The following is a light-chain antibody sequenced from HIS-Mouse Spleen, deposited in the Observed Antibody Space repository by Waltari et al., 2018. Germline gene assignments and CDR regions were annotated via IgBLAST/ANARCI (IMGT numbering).Light chain of an antibody. CDR3: CSYAGSYTFEVV. J-gene: IGLJ2*01. V-gene: IGLV2-11*01. Sequence: QSALTQPRSVSGSPGQSVTIPCTGTSSAVGGYNYVSWYQQHPGNAPKPMIYDVSKRPSGVPDRFSGSKSGNTASLTISGLQAEDEADYYCCSYAGSYTFEVVFGGGTKLTVL. CDR1: SSAVGGYNY. CDR2: DVS.